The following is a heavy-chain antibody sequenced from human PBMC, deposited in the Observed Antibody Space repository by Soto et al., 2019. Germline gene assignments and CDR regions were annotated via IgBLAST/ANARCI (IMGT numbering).Heavy chain of an antibody. J-gene: IGHJ4*02. CDR1: GDPINSADHF. CDR3: ATTTGAYYYYGGY. D-gene: IGHD3-10*01. V-gene: IGHV4-30-4*08. CDR2: IYYSGAT. Sequence: PSETLSLTCTVSGDPINSADHFWTWIRQKPGKGLEWIGYIYYSGATYYDPSLMPRGSISLDKSKNYFSLELSSVTAANTAVYHCATTTGAYYYYGGYWGQGTLGTV.